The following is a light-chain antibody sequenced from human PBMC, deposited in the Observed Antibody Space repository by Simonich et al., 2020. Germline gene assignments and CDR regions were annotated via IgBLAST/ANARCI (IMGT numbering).Light chain of an antibody. J-gene: IGLJ3*02. CDR2: GKN. CDR3: QSYDSSLSGSV. CDR1: SLRSYY. Sequence: SSALTQDPAVSVALGQTVRITCQGDSLRSYYASWYQQKPGQAPVLVIYGKNNRPPGIPDRFSCSSSGNTASLTITGAQAEDEADYYCQSYDSSLSGSVFGGGTKLTVL. V-gene: IGLV3-19*01.